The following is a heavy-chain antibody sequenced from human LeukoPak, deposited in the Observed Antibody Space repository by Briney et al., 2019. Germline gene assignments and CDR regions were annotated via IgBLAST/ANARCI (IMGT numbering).Heavy chain of an antibody. CDR1: GGSISSDAYY. J-gene: IGHJ6*02. CDR3: ARDRVVEIYYGSGSHYYYYGMDV. CDR2: IYYTGGT. D-gene: IGHD3-10*01. V-gene: IGHV4-31*03. Sequence: SQTLSLTCTVSGGSISSDAYYWTWIRQHPGKGLEWIGYIYYTGGTYYNPSLESRVTISVDTSKNQFSLKLSSVTAADTAVYYCARDRVVEIYYGSGSHYYYYGMDVWGQGTTVTVSS.